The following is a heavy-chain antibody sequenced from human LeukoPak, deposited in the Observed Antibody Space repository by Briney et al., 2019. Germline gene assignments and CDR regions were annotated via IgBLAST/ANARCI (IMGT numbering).Heavy chain of an antibody. Sequence: ASVKVSCKASGYTFTTLDINWVRQATGQGLEWMGWINPNSGNTGYAQKFQGRVTITRDTSISTAYMELSSLRSEDTAVYYCARDFGYGSGSYSLDAFDIWGQGTMVTVSS. D-gene: IGHD3-10*01. CDR3: ARDFGYGSGSYSLDAFDI. J-gene: IGHJ3*02. CDR1: GYTFTTLD. CDR2: INPNSGNT. V-gene: IGHV1-8*03.